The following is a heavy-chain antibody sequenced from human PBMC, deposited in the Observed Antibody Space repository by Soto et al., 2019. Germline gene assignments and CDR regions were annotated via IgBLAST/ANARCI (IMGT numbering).Heavy chain of an antibody. D-gene: IGHD5-12*01. V-gene: IGHV1-18*01. CDR3: ARDRREYSGDDAFDI. CDR2: ISAYNGNT. J-gene: IGHJ3*02. Sequence: QVQLVQSGAEVKKPGASVKVSCKASGYTFTSYGISWVRQAPGQGLEWMGWISAYNGNTNYAQKVQGRVTMTAGTPTSAAYMELRSLRSDDTAVYYCARDRREYSGDDAFDIWGQGTMVTVSS. CDR1: GYTFTSYG.